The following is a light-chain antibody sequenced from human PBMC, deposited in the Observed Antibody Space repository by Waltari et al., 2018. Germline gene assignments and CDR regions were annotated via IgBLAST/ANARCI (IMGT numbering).Light chain of an antibody. CDR1: QGIAND. V-gene: IGKV1-16*01. Sequence: DIQMTQSPSSLSASVGDRVNITCRASQGIANDLAWYQQKVGETPKFLIYEASSLQSGIPARFSGSGSGTDFTLTINSLQSEDFATYYCQHYNSLPLTFGGGTKVEIK. CDR3: QHYNSLPLT. CDR2: EAS. J-gene: IGKJ4*01.